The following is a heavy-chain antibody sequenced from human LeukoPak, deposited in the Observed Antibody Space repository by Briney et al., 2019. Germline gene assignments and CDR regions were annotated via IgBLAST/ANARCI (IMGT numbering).Heavy chain of an antibody. D-gene: IGHD4-11*01. CDR3: VRLYDDYTNGHFDS. CDR2: ITSSSSYI. CDR1: GFTFSSYS. J-gene: IGHJ4*02. Sequence: GGSLRLSCAASGFTFSSYSMNWVRQAPGKGLEWVSSITSSSSYIYYADSVKGRFNISRHNAKNSLYLQLNSLRAEDTAVYYCVRLYDDYTNGHFDSWGQGTLVTVSS. V-gene: IGHV3-21*01.